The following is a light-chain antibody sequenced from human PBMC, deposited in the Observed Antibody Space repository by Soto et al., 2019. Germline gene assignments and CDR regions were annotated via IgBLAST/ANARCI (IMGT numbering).Light chain of an antibody. CDR3: SSYTSSSPVV. V-gene: IGLV2-14*01. CDR1: SSDVGGYNY. J-gene: IGLJ2*01. CDR2: DVS. Sequence: LTQPASVSGSPGQSITISCTGTSSDVGGYNYVSWYQQHPGKAPKLMIYDVSNRPSGVSNRFSGSKSGNTASLTISGLQAEDEADYYCSSYTSSSPVVFGGGTKVTVL.